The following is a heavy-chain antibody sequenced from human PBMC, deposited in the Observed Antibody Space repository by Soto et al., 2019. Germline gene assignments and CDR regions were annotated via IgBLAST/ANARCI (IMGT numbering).Heavy chain of an antibody. Sequence: SETLSLTCTVSGGSISSYYWGWIRQPPGKGLEWIGSIYYSGSTYYNPSLKSRVTISVDTSKNQFSLKLSSVTAADTAVYYCARSSGDYYDSSGYYSSYFDYWGQGTLVTVSS. CDR1: GGSISSYY. CDR3: ARSSGDYYDSSGYYSSYFDY. J-gene: IGHJ4*02. V-gene: IGHV4-39*01. CDR2: IYYSGST. D-gene: IGHD3-22*01.